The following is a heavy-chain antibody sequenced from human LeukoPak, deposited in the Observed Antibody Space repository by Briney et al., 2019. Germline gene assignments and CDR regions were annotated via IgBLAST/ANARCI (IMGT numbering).Heavy chain of an antibody. V-gene: IGHV1-2*02. CDR3: ARAYYDSSGYGPGPLGKIDY. D-gene: IGHD3-22*01. J-gene: IGHJ4*02. CDR2: INPNSGGT. CDR1: GYTFTVYY. Sequence: ASVKVSCKASGYTFTVYYMHWVRQAPGQGLEWRGWINPNSGGTNYAQKFQGRVTMTRDTSISTAYMELSRMRSDDTAVYYCARAYYDSSGYGPGPLGKIDYWGQGTLVTVSS.